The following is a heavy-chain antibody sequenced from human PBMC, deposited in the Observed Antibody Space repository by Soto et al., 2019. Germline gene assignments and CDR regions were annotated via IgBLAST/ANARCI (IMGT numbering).Heavy chain of an antibody. J-gene: IGHJ4*02. V-gene: IGHV3-23*01. CDR2: ISASGGST. D-gene: IGHD2-8*02. Sequence: EVQLLDSGGGLVQPGGSLRLSCVASGFTSSSCAMRWVRQAPGKGLEWVSGISASGGSTYYADSVKGRFTISRDNSKNTLYLQMNSLRAEDTAAYYCATSGLGTGRYFFHDWGQGTLVTVSS. CDR1: GFTSSSCA. CDR3: ATSGLGTGRYFFHD.